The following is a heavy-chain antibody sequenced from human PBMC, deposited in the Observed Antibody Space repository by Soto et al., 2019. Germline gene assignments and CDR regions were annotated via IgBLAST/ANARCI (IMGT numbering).Heavy chain of an antibody. D-gene: IGHD2-2*01. CDR2: IYPGDSDT. CDR1: GYSFSSYW. CDR3: ARPLPSAMIKWLDP. Sequence: GESLKISCKGFGYSFSSYWIGWVRQMPGKGLEWMGIIYPGDSDTRYSPSFQGQVSISADKSISTAYPQWSSLKASDTAIYYCARPLPSAMIKWLDPWGQGTLVTVSS. V-gene: IGHV5-51*01. J-gene: IGHJ5*02.